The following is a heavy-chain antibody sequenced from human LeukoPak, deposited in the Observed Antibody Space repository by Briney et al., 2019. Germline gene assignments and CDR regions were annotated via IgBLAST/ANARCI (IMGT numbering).Heavy chain of an antibody. D-gene: IGHD3-10*01. Sequence: GGSLRLSCAASRFTFSNFAMSWVRQAPGKGLEWVSTISGSAYSTYYADSVKGRFTISRDNSKNALFLQMNSLSAEDTAVYYCAKDYYGSGSSDAFDYWGQGTLVTVSS. CDR1: RFTFSNFA. CDR3: AKDYYGSGSSDAFDY. J-gene: IGHJ4*02. V-gene: IGHV3-23*01. CDR2: ISGSAYST.